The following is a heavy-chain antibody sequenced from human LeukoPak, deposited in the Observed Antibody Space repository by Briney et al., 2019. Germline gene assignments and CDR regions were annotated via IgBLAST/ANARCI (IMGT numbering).Heavy chain of an antibody. J-gene: IGHJ4*02. CDR1: GFTFSSYA. CDR2: ISYDGSNK. CDR3: ARDVRASIAAAGIFDY. Sequence: GRSLRLSCAASGFTFSSYAMHWVRQAPGKGLEWVAVISYDGSNKYYADSVKGRFTISRDNSKNTLYLQMNSLRAEDTAVYYCARDVRASIAAAGIFDYWGQGTLVTVSS. V-gene: IGHV3-30-3*01. D-gene: IGHD6-13*01.